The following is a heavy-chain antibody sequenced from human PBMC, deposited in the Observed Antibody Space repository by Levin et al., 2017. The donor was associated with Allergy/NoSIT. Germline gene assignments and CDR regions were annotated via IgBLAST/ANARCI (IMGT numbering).Heavy chain of an antibody. CDR3: ARDFELFDSSGYYSGFDY. V-gene: IGHV3-23*01. CDR1: GFSFSRFA. J-gene: IGHJ4*02. CDR2: ISARGDTT. D-gene: IGHD3-22*01. Sequence: GGSLRLSCAASGFSFSRFALSWVRQTPGKGLEWVSTISARGDTTNYADSVKGRFTISRDDSKNTFYLQMSSLRAEDTAIFYCARDFELFDSSGYYSGFDYWGQGTLVTVSS.